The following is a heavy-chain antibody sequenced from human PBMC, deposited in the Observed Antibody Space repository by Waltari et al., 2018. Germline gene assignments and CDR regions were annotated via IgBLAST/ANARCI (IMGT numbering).Heavy chain of an antibody. Sequence: EVQLVESGGGLVQPGRSLRLSCAASGFTFDASAMHWVRQTPGKGLEWVAGISWNSGTIVYADSVKGRFTISRDNAKNSLYLQMNSLRVEDTALYYCAKVTAFGSGSYDFWGQGTLVTVSS. J-gene: IGHJ4*02. CDR3: AKVTAFGSGSYDF. CDR2: ISWNSGTI. V-gene: IGHV3-9*01. D-gene: IGHD3-10*01. CDR1: GFTFDASA.